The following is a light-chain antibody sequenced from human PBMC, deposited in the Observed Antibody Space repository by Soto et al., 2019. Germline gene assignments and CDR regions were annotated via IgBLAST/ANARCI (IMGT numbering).Light chain of an antibody. CDR3: QQYNNWPYT. CDR2: GAS. V-gene: IGKV3-15*01. Sequence: EIVMTQSPATLAVSPGERAALSCRASQIVSSNFAWYQHKPGQAPRLLIYGASSRATGTPARFSGSGSVTEFTITISSLQSEDFAVYYCQQYNNWPYTFGLGTKLEMK. J-gene: IGKJ2*01. CDR1: QIVSSN.